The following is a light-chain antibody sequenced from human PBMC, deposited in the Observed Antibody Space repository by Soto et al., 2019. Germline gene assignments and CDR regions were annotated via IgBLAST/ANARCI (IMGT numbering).Light chain of an antibody. CDR1: SSDVGSYNL. J-gene: IGLJ1*01. V-gene: IGLV2-23*02. Sequence: QSVLTQPASVSGSPGQSITISCTGTSSDVGSYNLVSWYQQHPGKAPKLMIYEVSKRPSGVSNRFSGSKSGNTASLTISGLQAEDEADYYSCSYVGSSTLYVFRTGTKVTVL. CDR3: CSYVGSSTLYV. CDR2: EVS.